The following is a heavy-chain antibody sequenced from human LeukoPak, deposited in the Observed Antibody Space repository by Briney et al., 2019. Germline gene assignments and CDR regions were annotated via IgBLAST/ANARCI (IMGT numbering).Heavy chain of an antibody. CDR3: ARQYRWGLLAY. D-gene: IGHD1-26*01. CDR1: GYTFSTYW. Sequence: GESLKISCRGSGYTFSTYWIAWVRQMPGKGLEWMGLIYAGDSDTRYSPSFQGQVTISVDKSINTAYLQWSSLKASDTAMYYCARQYRWGLLAYWGQGTLVTVSS. CDR2: IYAGDSDT. V-gene: IGHV5-51*01. J-gene: IGHJ4*02.